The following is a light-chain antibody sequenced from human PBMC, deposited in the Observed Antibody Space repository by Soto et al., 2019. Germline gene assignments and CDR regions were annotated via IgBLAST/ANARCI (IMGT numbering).Light chain of an antibody. CDR3: QHYNTCPLT. CDR1: QSVGSD. J-gene: IGKJ4*01. CDR2: HSS. V-gene: IGKV3-15*01. Sequence: ETVMTQSPGTLSVSPGERATLSCRASQSVGSDLAWYQQKPGQAPRLLIFHSSTRAPAIPARFSGSGSGTEFSLTISSLQSEDFAVYYCQHYNTCPLTFGGGTKVEI.